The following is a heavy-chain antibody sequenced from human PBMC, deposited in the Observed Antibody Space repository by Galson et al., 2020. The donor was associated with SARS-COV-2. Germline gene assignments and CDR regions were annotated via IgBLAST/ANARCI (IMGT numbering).Heavy chain of an antibody. V-gene: IGHV3-7*03. Sequence: TGGSLRLSCAASGFTFSSYWMSWVRQAPGKGLEWVANIKQDGSEKYYVDSVKGRFTISRDNAKNSLYLQMNSLRAEDTAVYYCARDQDCSSTSCYYYGMDVWGQGTTVTVSS. J-gene: IGHJ6*02. D-gene: IGHD2-2*01. CDR2: IKQDGSEK. CDR1: GFTFSSYW. CDR3: ARDQDCSSTSCYYYGMDV.